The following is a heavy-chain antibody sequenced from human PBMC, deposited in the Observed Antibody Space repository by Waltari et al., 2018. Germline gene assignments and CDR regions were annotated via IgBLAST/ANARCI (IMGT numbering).Heavy chain of an antibody. D-gene: IGHD2-15*01. J-gene: IGHJ4*02. Sequence: QVQLVESGGGVVQPGRSLRLSCAASGFTFSRYGMHWVRQAPGKGLEWVAVIWYDGSNKYYADSVKGRFTISRDNSKNTLYLQMNSLRGEDTAVYYCARDQGGLDYWGQGTLVTVSS. V-gene: IGHV3-33*01. CDR3: ARDQGGLDY. CDR2: IWYDGSNK. CDR1: GFTFSRYG.